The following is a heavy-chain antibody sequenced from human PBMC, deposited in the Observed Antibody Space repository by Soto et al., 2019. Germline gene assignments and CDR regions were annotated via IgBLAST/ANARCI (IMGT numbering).Heavy chain of an antibody. V-gene: IGHV3-9*01. D-gene: IGHD6-13*01. CDR3: AKGLTAAGYDAFDI. CDR2: ISWNSGSI. Sequence: EVQLVESGGGLVQPGRSLRLSCAASGFTFDDYAMHWVRQAPGKGLEWVSGISWNSGSIGYADSVKGRFTISSDNAKNSLYQQMNSLRAEDTALYYCAKGLTAAGYDAFDIWGQGTMVTVSS. CDR1: GFTFDDYA. J-gene: IGHJ3*02.